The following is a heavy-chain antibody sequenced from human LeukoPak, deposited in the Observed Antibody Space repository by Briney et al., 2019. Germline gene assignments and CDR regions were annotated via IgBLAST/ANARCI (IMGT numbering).Heavy chain of an antibody. CDR1: GYSFTSYY. CDR3: ARDQPYYDYVWGSFYAFDI. D-gene: IGHD3-16*01. V-gene: IGHV1-2*02. Sequence: ASVKVSCKASGYSFTSYYMHWVRQAPGQGLEWMGWINPNSGGTNYAQKFQGRVTMTRDTSISTAYMGLSRLRSDDTAVYYCARDQPYYDYVWGSFYAFDIWGQGTMVTVSS. CDR2: INPNSGGT. J-gene: IGHJ3*02.